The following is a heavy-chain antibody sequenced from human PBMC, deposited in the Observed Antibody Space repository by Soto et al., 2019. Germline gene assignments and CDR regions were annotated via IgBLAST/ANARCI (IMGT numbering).Heavy chain of an antibody. CDR2: IYYSGST. CDR3: ARIIAAAGRGYYYYGMDV. J-gene: IGHJ6*02. V-gene: IGHV4-59*08. Sequence: PSETLSLTCTVSGGSISSYYWSWIRQPPGKGLEWIGYIYYSGSTYYNPSLKSRVTISVDTSKNQFSLKLSSVTAADTAVYYCARIIAAAGRGYYYYGMDVWGQGTTVTVSS. D-gene: IGHD6-13*01. CDR1: GGSISSYY.